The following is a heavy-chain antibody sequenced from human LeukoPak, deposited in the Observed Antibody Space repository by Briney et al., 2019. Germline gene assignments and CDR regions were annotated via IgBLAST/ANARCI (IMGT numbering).Heavy chain of an antibody. CDR1: GFTFSTYG. CDR2: ISGSGSYI. Sequence: GGSLRLSCAASGFTFSTYGMNWVRQAPGKGLEWVSYISGSGSYIYYADSLKGRFTVSRDNTNNSVYLQMNSLRAEDTSVYYCARSQGTLTSPFDYWGQGSLVTVSP. V-gene: IGHV3-21*06. CDR3: ARSQGTLTSPFDY. D-gene: IGHD2-21*02. J-gene: IGHJ4*02.